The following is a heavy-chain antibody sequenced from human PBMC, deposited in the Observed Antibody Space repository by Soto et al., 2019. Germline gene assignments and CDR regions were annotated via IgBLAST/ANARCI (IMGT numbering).Heavy chain of an antibody. V-gene: IGHV3-64*01. CDR1: GFTFSSYA. Sequence: EVQLVESGGGLVQPGGSLRLSCAASGFTFSSYAMQWVRQAPVKGLEYVSAISSNGGSTYYANSVKGRFTISRDNSKNTLYLQMGSLRAEDMAVYYCARDRMVRGGMDVWGQGTTVTVSS. CDR3: ARDRMVRGGMDV. J-gene: IGHJ6*02. D-gene: IGHD3-10*01. CDR2: ISSNGGST.